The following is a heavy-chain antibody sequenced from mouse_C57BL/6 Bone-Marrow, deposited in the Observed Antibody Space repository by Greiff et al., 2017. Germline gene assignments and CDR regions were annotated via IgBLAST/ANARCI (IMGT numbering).Heavy chain of an antibody. CDR2: LWRGGST. J-gene: IGHJ3*01. Sequence: VKLVESGPGLVQPSQSLSITCTVSGFSLTSYGVHWVRQSPGKGLEWLGVLWRGGSTDYNAAFMSRLSITKDNSKSQVFFKMNSLQADDTAIYYCAKSYGSSYSFAYWGQGTLVTVSA. V-gene: IGHV2-5*01. CDR1: GFSLTSYG. D-gene: IGHD1-1*01. CDR3: AKSYGSSYSFAY.